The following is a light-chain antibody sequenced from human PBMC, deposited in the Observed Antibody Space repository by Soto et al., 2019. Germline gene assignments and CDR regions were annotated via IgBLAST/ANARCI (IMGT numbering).Light chain of an antibody. CDR3: LQYYTYPRF. CDR1: QGISSF. J-gene: IGKJ3*01. Sequence: AIRLTQSPSSLSASTGHSVTITCRATQGISSFLAWYQQKPGKPPNLLIYGASHLKSGVPSRFSGSGSGTDFTLTISSLQSEDFATYYCLQYYTYPRFLGPGTRVDI. V-gene: IGKV1-8*01. CDR2: GAS.